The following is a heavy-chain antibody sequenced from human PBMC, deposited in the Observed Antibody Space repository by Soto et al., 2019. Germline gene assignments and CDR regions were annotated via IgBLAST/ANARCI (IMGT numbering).Heavy chain of an antibody. J-gene: IGHJ6*02. D-gene: IGHD3-3*01. Sequence: SVKVSCKASGGTFSSYAISWVRQAPGQGLEWMGGIIPIFGTANYAQKFQGRVTITADESTSTAYMELSSLRSEDTAVYYCAKDLTIFGVVPASGMDVWGQGTTVTVSS. CDR3: AKDLTIFGVVPASGMDV. CDR2: IIPIFGTA. V-gene: IGHV1-69*13. CDR1: GGTFSSYA.